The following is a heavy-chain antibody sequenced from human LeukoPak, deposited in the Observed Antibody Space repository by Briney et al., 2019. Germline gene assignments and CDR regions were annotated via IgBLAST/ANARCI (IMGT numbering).Heavy chain of an antibody. V-gene: IGHV4-34*01. D-gene: IGHD2/OR15-2a*01. CDR2: INHSGST. J-gene: IGHJ4*02. Sequence: PSETLSLTCAVYGGSFSGYYWSWIRQPPGKGLEWIGEINHSGSTNYNPSLKSRVTISVDTSKNQFSLKLSSVTAADTAVYYCARGGFEGLVLLYWGQGTLVTVSS. CDR1: GGSFSGYY. CDR3: ARGGFEGLVLLY.